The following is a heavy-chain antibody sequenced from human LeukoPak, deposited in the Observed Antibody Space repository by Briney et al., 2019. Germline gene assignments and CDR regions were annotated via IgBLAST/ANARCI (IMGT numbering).Heavy chain of an antibody. V-gene: IGHV3-23*01. CDR1: GFTFTTYG. D-gene: IGHD2-2*01. Sequence: GGSLRLSCAASGFTFTTYGMAWVRQAPGKGLEWVSVISGSGDSTYYADSVKGRFTTSRDNSKNTVSLQMNSLRAEDMAVYYCAKEPREYCSSTSCPNWFDLWGQGTLVTVSS. CDR2: ISGSGDST. J-gene: IGHJ5*02. CDR3: AKEPREYCSSTSCPNWFDL.